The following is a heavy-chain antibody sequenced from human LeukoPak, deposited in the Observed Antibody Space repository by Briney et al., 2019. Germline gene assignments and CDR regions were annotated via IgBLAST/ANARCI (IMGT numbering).Heavy chain of an antibody. D-gene: IGHD3-10*01. CDR1: GGSFSGYY. Sequence: SETLSLTCAVYGGSFSGYYWSWIRQPPGKGLEWIGEINHSGSTNYNPSLKSRATISVDTSKNQFSLKLSSVTAADTAVYYCARGRYYGSGSYYKDPGGYYYGMDVWGKGTTVTVSS. CDR3: ARGRYYGSGSYYKDPGGYYYGMDV. J-gene: IGHJ6*04. V-gene: IGHV4-34*01. CDR2: INHSGST.